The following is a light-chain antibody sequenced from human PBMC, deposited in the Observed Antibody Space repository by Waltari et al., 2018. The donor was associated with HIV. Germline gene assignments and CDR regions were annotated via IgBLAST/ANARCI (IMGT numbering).Light chain of an antibody. V-gene: IGLV1-40*01. J-gene: IGLJ3*02. CDR1: SSNIGAGYD. CDR2: GNT. CDR3: QSYDSSLSGSV. Sequence: QSVLTQPSSVSGAPGQRVTISCIGSSSNIGAGYDVHWYQQLPGTAPKLLIYGNTNRPSGVPDRFSGSKSGTSASLAITGLQAEDEADYYCQSYDSSLSGSVFGGGTKLTVL.